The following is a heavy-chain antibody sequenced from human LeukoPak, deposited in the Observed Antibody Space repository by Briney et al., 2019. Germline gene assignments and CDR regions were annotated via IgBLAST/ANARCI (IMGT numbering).Heavy chain of an antibody. CDR1: GYTLTELS. Sequence: ASVKVSCKVSGYTLTELSMHWVRQAPGKGLEWMGGFDPEDGETIYAQKFQDRVTMTEDTSTDTAYMELSSLRSEDTAVYYCATVNYGDYRMDVWGKGTTVTVSS. D-gene: IGHD4-17*01. CDR3: ATVNYGDYRMDV. V-gene: IGHV1-24*01. J-gene: IGHJ6*04. CDR2: FDPEDGET.